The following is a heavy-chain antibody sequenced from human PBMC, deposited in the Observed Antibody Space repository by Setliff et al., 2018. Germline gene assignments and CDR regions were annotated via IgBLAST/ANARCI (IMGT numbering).Heavy chain of an antibody. CDR3: ARVPRFTDTRNAFDI. Sequence: SETLSLTCTVSGGSISSGGYYWGWTRQHPGKGLEWIGYIYYSGNTYYNPSLKSRVTISVDTSKNQFSLKLSSVTAADTAVYYCARVPRFTDTRNAFDIWGQGTMVTV. J-gene: IGHJ3*02. V-gene: IGHV4-31*03. CDR2: IYYSGNT. D-gene: IGHD5-18*01. CDR1: GGSISSGGYY.